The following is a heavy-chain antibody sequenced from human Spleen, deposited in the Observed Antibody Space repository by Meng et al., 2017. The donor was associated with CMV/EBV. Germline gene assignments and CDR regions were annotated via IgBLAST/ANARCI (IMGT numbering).Heavy chain of an antibody. CDR1: EFTFSSYA. V-gene: IGHV3-23*01. CDR2: ITASGGST. CDR3: AGPTYYFDF. J-gene: IGHJ4*02. Sequence: GESLKISCAASEFTFSSYAMSWVRQAPGRGLAWVSAITASGGSTYYADSVKGRFTVSRDNSKNTLYLQMNSLRAEDTAVYYCAGPTYYFDFWGQGTLVTVSS. D-gene: IGHD4-11*01.